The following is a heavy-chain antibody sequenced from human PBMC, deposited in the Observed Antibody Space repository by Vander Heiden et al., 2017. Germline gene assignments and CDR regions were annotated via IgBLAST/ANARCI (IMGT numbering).Heavy chain of an antibody. CDR3: ATGIYGDYRYWYFDR. CDR1: GVTFSNYA. CDR2: MSNSGDST. Sequence: EEQLLESGGGLVQPGGSLRLSCVASGVTFSNYAVNWVRQAPGKGLEWVSGMSNSGDSTYYADSLKARFTISRDNSKNTLYLQMNSLRAEDTAVYYCATGIYGDYRYWYFDRWGRGTLVTGSS. V-gene: IGHV3-23*01. J-gene: IGHJ2*01. D-gene: IGHD4-17*01.